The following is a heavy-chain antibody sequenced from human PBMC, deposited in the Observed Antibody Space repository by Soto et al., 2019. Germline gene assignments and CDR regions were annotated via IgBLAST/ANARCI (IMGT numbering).Heavy chain of an antibody. J-gene: IGHJ3*02. CDR1: GVSINSGGYY. Sequence: QVQLQESGPGLVKPPQTLSLTCSVSGVSINSGGYYWSWIRHHPGKGLEWIGYIYYTGHTFYNPSLKSRVAMSLDTSKNQFSLKLSSVTAADTAVDYCARGSQLERDALDIWGQGTMVTVSS. V-gene: IGHV4-31*03. CDR3: ARGSQLERDALDI. D-gene: IGHD1-1*01. CDR2: IYYTGHT.